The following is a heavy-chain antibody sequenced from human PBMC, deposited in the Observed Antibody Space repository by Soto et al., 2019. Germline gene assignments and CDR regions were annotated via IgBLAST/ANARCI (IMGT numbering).Heavy chain of an antibody. CDR3: GRGDTGDSPWYSDL. CDR1: GFTFSSYS. Sequence: EVQLVESGGGLVKPGGSLRLSCAASGFTFSSYSMNWVRQAPGKGLEWVSSISSSSSYIYYADSVKGRFTISRDNAKNSLYLQRTGLRAEDTVVFSWGRGDTGDSPWYSDLGGRGTLVTVSS. CDR2: ISSSSSYI. D-gene: IGHD2-21*02. V-gene: IGHV3-21*01. J-gene: IGHJ2*01.